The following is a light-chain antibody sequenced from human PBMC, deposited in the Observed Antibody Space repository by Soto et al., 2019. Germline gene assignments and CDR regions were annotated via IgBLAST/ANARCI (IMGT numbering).Light chain of an antibody. CDR3: GTWDSSLSGGV. V-gene: IGLV1-51*01. CDR1: SSNIGSNL. CDR2: DNN. Sequence: QSVLTQPPSVSAAPGQRVTISCSGSSSNIGSNLVSWYQQLPGTAPKLLIYDNNKRASGIHDRFSGSKSGTSATLGITGLQTGDEADYYCGTWDSSLSGGVFGTGTKVTVL. J-gene: IGLJ1*01.